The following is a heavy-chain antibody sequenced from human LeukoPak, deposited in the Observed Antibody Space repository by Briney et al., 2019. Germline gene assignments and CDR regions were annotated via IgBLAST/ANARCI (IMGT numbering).Heavy chain of an antibody. Sequence: SETLSLTCTVSGGSMNNYYWSWIRQSPGKGLEWIGYIYHTGSATYKPSLKSRVTLSLDTSKNQFSLKLSSVPAADTAVYYCARGRGDSKGTSFDFWGQGTLVTVSS. CDR1: GGSMNNYY. CDR2: IYHTGSA. J-gene: IGHJ4*02. V-gene: IGHV4-59*01. D-gene: IGHD3-22*01. CDR3: ARGRGDSKGTSFDF.